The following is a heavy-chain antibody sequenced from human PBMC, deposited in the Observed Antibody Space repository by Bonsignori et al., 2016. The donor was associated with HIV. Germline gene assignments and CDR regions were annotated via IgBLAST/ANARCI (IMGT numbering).Heavy chain of an antibody. D-gene: IGHD3-3*01. Sequence: ASVKVSCKASGYTFTNFAINWVRQAPGQGLEWMGWISTYNGNTNYAQKLQGRVSMTTDTSTSTAYLELWSLRSEDTAVYYCARARMGVVIHDAFDIWGQGTMVTVSS. CDR2: ISTYNGNT. CDR1: GYTFTNFA. CDR3: ARARMGVVIHDAFDI. V-gene: IGHV1-18*01. J-gene: IGHJ3*02.